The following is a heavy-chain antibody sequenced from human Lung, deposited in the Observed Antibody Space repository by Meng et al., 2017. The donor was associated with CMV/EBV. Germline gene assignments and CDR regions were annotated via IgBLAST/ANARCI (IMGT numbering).Heavy chain of an antibody. D-gene: IGHD3-10*01. J-gene: IGHJ1*01. CDR3: LRRSGGSV. V-gene: IGHV4-4*02. CDR1: GDSITNHNW. Sequence: QVRLRESGPALVKPSATLLRTCAVSGDSITNHNWWAWVRQPPGKGLEWIGEIPHRGSSAYNPSLKSRVSMSIDKSKNQFSLKLTSVTAADTAVYHCLRRSGGSVWGQGTLVTVSS. CDR2: IPHRGSS.